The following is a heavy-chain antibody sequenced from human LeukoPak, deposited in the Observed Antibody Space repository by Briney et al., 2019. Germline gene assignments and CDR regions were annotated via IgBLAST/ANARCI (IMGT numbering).Heavy chain of an antibody. V-gene: IGHV3-53*01. CDR1: GFTVITND. CDR3: ARGVEPLAANTLAY. CDR2: IYSDGNT. D-gene: IGHD3-16*01. J-gene: IGHJ4*02. Sequence: SGRSLRLSCAASGFTVITNDMTWVRQAPGKGLEWVSVIYSDGNTKYADSVQGRFTISRDNSKNTLYLEMNSLSPDDTAVYYCARGVEPLAANTLAYWGQGTLVTVSS.